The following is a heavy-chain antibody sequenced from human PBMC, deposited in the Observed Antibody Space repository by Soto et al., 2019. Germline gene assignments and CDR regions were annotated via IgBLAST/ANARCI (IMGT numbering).Heavy chain of an antibody. V-gene: IGHV4-30-2*01. D-gene: IGHD6-19*01. CDR1: GDTISTGGYS. CDR3: SRQSSGWYNWFDP. Sequence: PSETLSLTCGVSGDTISTGGYSWSWIRQPPGKALEWIGHTYHSGNPYYNPSLKSRVIISVDRSKNQFSLKVSSVTAAETAVYYCSRQSSGWYNWFDPWGQGTLVTVSS. CDR2: TYHSGNP. J-gene: IGHJ5*02.